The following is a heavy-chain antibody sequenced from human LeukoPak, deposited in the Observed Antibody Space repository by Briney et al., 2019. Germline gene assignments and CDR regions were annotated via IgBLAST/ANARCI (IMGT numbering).Heavy chain of an antibody. CDR1: GFTFDDYA. J-gene: IGHJ4*02. CDR2: ISWNSGSI. Sequence: PGRSLRLSCAASGFTFDDYAMHWVRQAPGKGLEWVSGISWNSGSIGYADSVKGRFTISRDNAKNFLYLQMNSLRAEDMALYYCAKEGRAIYYYDSSGYYGVYFDYWGQGTLVTVSS. D-gene: IGHD3-22*01. CDR3: AKEGRAIYYYDSSGYYGVYFDY. V-gene: IGHV3-9*03.